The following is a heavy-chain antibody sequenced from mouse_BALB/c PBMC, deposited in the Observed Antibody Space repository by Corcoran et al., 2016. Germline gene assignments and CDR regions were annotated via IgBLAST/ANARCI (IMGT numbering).Heavy chain of an antibody. CDR3: ARTLYYGNPSVAY. Sequence: QVSLKESGPGISQPSQTLSLTCSFSGFSLSTSGMGVRWIRQPSGKGLEWLAHIYWDDDKRYNPSLKSRHTISKDISRNQVFLTITSVDTADTATYYCARTLYYGNPSVAYWGQGTLVTVSA. CDR1: GFSLSTSGMG. D-gene: IGHD2-1*01. J-gene: IGHJ3*01. CDR2: IYWDDDK. V-gene: IGHV8-12*01.